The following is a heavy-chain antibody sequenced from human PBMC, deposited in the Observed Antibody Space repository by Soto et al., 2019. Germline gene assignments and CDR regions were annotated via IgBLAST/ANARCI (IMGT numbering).Heavy chain of an antibody. CDR1: GFTFSSYA. V-gene: IGHV3-23*01. CDR2: IGESGTPT. D-gene: IGHD3-10*01. CDR3: TASKTAGGFDV. Sequence: GGSLRLSCAASGFTFSSYAMKWVRQAPGKGLEWVSLIGESGTPTYYADSVKGRFTISRDNSGNTLYLQMNSLRIEDTAMYYCTASKTAGGFDVWGPGTTVTVSS. J-gene: IGHJ3*01.